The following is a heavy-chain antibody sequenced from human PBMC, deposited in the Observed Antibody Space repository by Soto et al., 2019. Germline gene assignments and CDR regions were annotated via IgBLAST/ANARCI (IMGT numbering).Heavy chain of an antibody. V-gene: IGHV4-4*07. CDR3: ARGGRDDFDL. CDR2: IYITGST. J-gene: IGHJ3*01. Sequence: SETLSLTWSVPGGSSCTSAWNWIRQTAGTGLHWIRRIYITGSTNIHPSLKSRVAMSVDTAKNQFSLKLTSATAADTAVYYCARGGRDDFDLWGQGTMVSVSS. CDR1: GGSSCTSA. D-gene: IGHD3-10*01.